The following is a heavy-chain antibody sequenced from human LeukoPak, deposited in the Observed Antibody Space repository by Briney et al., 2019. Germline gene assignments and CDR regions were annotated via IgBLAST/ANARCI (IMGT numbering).Heavy chain of an antibody. CDR3: ARVSDYYDRRGAFDI. J-gene: IGHJ3*02. D-gene: IGHD3-22*01. CDR1: GGSISSGDYY. V-gene: IGHV4-30-4*01. CDR2: IYYSGST. Sequence: SETLSLTCTVSGGSISSGDYYWSWIRQPPGKGLEWIGYIYYSGSTYYNPSLKSRVTISVDTSKNQFSLKLSSVTAADTAVYYCARVSDYYDRRGAFDIWGQGTMVTVSS.